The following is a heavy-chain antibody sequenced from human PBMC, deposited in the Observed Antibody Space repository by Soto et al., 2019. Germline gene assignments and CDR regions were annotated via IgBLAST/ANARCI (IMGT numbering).Heavy chain of an antibody. Sequence: ASVKVSCKASGYIFTNYDINWVRQATGQGLEYLGWINPNSGNTGYVQKFQGRVTMTRNTSINTAYMELNSLRSEDTAVYYCARVLSPSVPYYDFWSGRPAAIYGMDVWGQGTTVTVSS. CDR3: ARVLSPSVPYYDFWSGRPAAIYGMDV. CDR1: GYIFTNYD. D-gene: IGHD3-3*01. CDR2: INPNSGNT. J-gene: IGHJ6*02. V-gene: IGHV1-8*01.